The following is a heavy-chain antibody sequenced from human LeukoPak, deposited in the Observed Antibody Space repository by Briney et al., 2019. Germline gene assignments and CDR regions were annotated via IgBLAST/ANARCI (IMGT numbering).Heavy chain of an antibody. D-gene: IGHD3-10*01. J-gene: IGHJ6*02. Sequence: GGSLRLSCAASGFTFSSYGMSWVRQAPGKGLEWVSTIGGGGGSTYHADSVKGRFTISRDDSKNTLYLQMNSLRAEDTAVYYCAKDRVDQITMVRGVSYYGMDVWGQGPRSPSP. CDR2: IGGGGGST. V-gene: IGHV3-23*01. CDR1: GFTFSSYG. CDR3: AKDRVDQITMVRGVSYYGMDV.